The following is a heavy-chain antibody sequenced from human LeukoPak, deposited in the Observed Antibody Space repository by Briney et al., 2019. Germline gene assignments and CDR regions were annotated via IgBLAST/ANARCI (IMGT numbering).Heavy chain of an antibody. J-gene: IGHJ4*02. CDR1: GFTLKNSH. CDR3: AKLNWNDAANY. Sequence: PGGSLRLSCAASGFTLKNSHINWVRQAPGKGLEWVSGISYSGATYYADSVKGRFIISRDNSKDTVYLQMNSLRVEDTAVYSCAKLNWNDAANYWGQGTLVTVSS. V-gene: IGHV3-23*01. D-gene: IGHD1-1*01. CDR2: ISYSGAT.